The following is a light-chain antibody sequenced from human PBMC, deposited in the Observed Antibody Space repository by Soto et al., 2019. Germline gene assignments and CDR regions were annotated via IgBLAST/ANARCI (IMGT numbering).Light chain of an antibody. V-gene: IGLV2-14*02. CDR1: ISDVGSYDL. Sequence: QSVLTQPSSVSGSPGQSITISCIGTISDVGSYDLVSWYQQHPGKAPRLMIYEGSKRPSGVSNRFFGSKSGNTASLAISGLQAEDEADYYCSSYTTTPNYVFGTGTKVTVL. J-gene: IGLJ1*01. CDR2: EGS. CDR3: SSYTTTPNYV.